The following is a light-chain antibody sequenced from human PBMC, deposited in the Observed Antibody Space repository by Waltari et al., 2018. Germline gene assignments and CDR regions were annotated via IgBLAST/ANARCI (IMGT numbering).Light chain of an antibody. V-gene: IGKV3-11*01. CDR3: QQRSNWPPT. CDR2: EAS. Sequence: EIVLTQSPATLSLSPGVRATLSCRASQSIDRYLAWYLQKPGQAPRLLIFEASNRATGIPARFSGSGFGTDFTLTISSLEPEDFGVYYCQQRSNWPPTFGQGTRLEIK. J-gene: IGKJ5*01. CDR1: QSIDRY.